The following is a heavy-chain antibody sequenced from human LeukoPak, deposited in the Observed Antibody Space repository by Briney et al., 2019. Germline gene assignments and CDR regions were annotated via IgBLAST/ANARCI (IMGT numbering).Heavy chain of an antibody. CDR2: INHSGST. D-gene: IGHD3-22*01. V-gene: IGHV4-34*01. CDR3: ARPTGVYSRHFQH. J-gene: IGHJ1*01. Sequence: SETLSLTCAVYGGSFSGYYWSWIRQPPGKGLEWIGEINHSGSTNYNPSLKSRVTISVDTSKNQFSLKLSSVTAADTAVYYCARPTGVYSRHFQHWGQGTLVTVSS. CDR1: GGSFSGYY.